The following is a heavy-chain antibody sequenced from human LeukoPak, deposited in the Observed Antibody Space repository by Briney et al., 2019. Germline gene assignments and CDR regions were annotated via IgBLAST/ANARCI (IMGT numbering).Heavy chain of an antibody. CDR1: LYTFTGYY. V-gene: IGHV1-2*02. CDR2: INPNSGGT. CDR3: ARELNTAMVNDAYDY. D-gene: IGHD5-18*01. J-gene: IGHJ4*02. Sequence: GASVKVSCKASLYTFTGYYMHWVRQAPGQGVAWVGWINPNSGGTNNAQKFQGRVTMTRDTSISTAYMQLSRLRSDDTAVYYCARELNTAMVNDAYDYWGQGTLVTVSS.